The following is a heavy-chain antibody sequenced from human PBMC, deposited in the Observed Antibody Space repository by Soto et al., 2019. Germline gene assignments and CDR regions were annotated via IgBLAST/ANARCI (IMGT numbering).Heavy chain of an antibody. Sequence: GGSLRLSCAASGFTFISYAMSWVRQAPGKGLEWVSAISGSGGSTYYADSVKGRFTISRDNSKNTLYLQMNSLRAEDTAVYYCAKGVVLLWFGEFSNWFDPWGQGTLVTVSS. V-gene: IGHV3-23*01. J-gene: IGHJ5*02. CDR1: GFTFISYA. CDR3: AKGVVLLWFGEFSNWFDP. CDR2: ISGSGGST. D-gene: IGHD3-10*01.